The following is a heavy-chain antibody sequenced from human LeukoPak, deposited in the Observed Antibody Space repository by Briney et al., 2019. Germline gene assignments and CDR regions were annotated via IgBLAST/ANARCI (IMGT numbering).Heavy chain of an antibody. J-gene: IGHJ4*02. D-gene: IGHD6-13*01. CDR1: GGSISSYY. Sequence: SETLSLTCTVSGGSISSYYWSWIRQPAGKGLEWIGRIYTSGSTNYNLSLKSRVTMSVDTSKNQFSLKLSSVTAADTAVYYCARGKGGSSWYYFDYWGQGTLVTVSS. V-gene: IGHV4-4*07. CDR3: ARGKGGSSWYYFDY. CDR2: IYTSGST.